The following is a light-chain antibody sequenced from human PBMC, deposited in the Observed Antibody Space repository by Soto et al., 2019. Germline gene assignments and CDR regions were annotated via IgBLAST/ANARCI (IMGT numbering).Light chain of an antibody. V-gene: IGKV1-39*01. CDR1: QSIRSY. CDR2: AAS. Sequence: DIQLTQSPSSLSASVGDKVTITCRASQSIRSYLNWVQHKPGEAPKLLISAASSLQRGVPARFRGSGSGTDFTLTISSLEPEDTGTYYCQQSYSSPITFAQGTRLEIK. CDR3: QQSYSSPIT. J-gene: IGKJ5*01.